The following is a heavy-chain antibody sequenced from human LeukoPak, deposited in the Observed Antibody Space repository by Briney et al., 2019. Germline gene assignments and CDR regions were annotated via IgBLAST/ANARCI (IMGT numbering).Heavy chain of an antibody. CDR1: GYTFTSYD. CDR3: ARTTVTSLSLDY. D-gene: IGHD4-17*01. V-gene: IGHV1-69*04. J-gene: IGHJ4*02. Sequence: SVKVSCKASGYTFTSYDINWVRQATGQGLEWMGRIIPILGIANYAQKFQGRVTITADKSTSTAYMELSSLRSEDTAVYYCARTTVTSLSLDYWGQGTLVTVSS. CDR2: IIPILGIA.